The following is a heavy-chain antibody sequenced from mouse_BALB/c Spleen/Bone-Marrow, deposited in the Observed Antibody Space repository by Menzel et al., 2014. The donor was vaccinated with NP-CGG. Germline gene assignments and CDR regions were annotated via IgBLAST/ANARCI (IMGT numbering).Heavy chain of an antibody. J-gene: IGHJ3*01. D-gene: IGHD2-12*01. CDR3: TRYDLTTRACAY. CDR1: GYSFTSYW. CDR2: IHLSDSES. Sequence: GTALVRPGASVKLSCKASGYSFTSYWMNWVKQRPGQGLEWIGMIHLSDSESRLNQKFKDKATLTVDKSSSTAYTQLSSPTSEDSAVYYCTRYDLTTRACAYGGQGTLVTVSA. V-gene: IGHV1-74*04.